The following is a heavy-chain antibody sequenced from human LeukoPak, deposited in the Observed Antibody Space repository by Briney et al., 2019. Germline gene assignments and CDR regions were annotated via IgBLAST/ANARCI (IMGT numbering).Heavy chain of an antibody. J-gene: IGHJ3*02. CDR3: ASALPSPWYYYDSSGYGAFDI. V-gene: IGHV4-59*01. Sequence: SGTLSLTCTVSGGSISSYYWSWIRQPPGKGLEWIGYIYYSGSTNYNPSLKSRVTISVDTSKNQFSLKLSSVTAADTAVYYCASALPSPWYYYDSSGYGAFDIWGQGTMVTVSS. CDR1: GGSISSYY. D-gene: IGHD3-22*01. CDR2: IYYSGST.